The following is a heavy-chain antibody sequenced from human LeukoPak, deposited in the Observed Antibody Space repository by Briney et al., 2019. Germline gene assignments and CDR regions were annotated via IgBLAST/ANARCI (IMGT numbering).Heavy chain of an antibody. CDR1: GYTFTNYD. V-gene: IGHV1-8*03. CDR2: MNPNSGNT. Sequence: ASVKVSCKASGYTFTNYDINWVRQATGQGLEWMGWMNPNSGNTGYAQKFQGRVTITRNTSISTAYMELSSLRSEDTAVYYCARRKYSAYDLFDYWGQGTLVTVSS. CDR3: ARRKYSAYDLFDY. D-gene: IGHD5-12*01. J-gene: IGHJ4*02.